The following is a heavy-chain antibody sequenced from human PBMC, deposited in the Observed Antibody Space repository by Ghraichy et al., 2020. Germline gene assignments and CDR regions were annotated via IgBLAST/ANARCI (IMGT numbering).Heavy chain of an antibody. CDR1: GYTLTSYA. Sequence: ASVKVSCKASGYTLTSYAMHWVRQAPCQRLERMGWINAGNGNTKYSQKFQGRVTITRDTSASTAYMELSSLRSEDTAVYYCARAPTNIAAAGIGVYYYYMDVWGKGTSFTDSS. D-gene: IGHD6-13*01. CDR2: INAGNGNT. CDR3: ARAPTNIAAAGIGVYYYYMDV. V-gene: IGHV1-3*01. J-gene: IGHJ6*03.